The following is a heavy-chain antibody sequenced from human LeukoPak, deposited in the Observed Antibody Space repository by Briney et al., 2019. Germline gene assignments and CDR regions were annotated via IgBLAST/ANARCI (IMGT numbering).Heavy chain of an antibody. J-gene: IGHJ4*02. CDR3: TTGWGSSINYYFDY. Sequence: GGSLRLSCAASGFTFSSYGMHWVRQAPGKGLEWVGRIKSKTDGGTTDYAAPVKGRFTISRDDSKNTLYLQMNSLKTEDTAVYYCTTGWGSSINYYFDYWGQGTLVTVSS. CDR1: GFTFSSYG. D-gene: IGHD2-15*01. CDR2: IKSKTDGGTT. V-gene: IGHV3-15*01.